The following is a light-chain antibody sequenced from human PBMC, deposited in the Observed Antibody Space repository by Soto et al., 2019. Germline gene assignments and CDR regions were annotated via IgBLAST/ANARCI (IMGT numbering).Light chain of an antibody. CDR1: GSDIGSYKY. CDR2: EVN. CDR3: ASYTSLSSLGV. Sequence: QSVLTLPASVSGSPGHSITISCTGTGSDIGSYKYVSWYQQHPGKAPKLIIFEVNNRPSGVSDRFSGSKSGNTASLIISGLQDEDEADYYCASYTSLSSLGVFGTGTKVTVL. J-gene: IGLJ1*01. V-gene: IGLV2-14*03.